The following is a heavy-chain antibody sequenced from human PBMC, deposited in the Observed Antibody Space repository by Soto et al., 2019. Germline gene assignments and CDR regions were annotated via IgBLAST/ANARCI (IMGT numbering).Heavy chain of an antibody. J-gene: IGHJ6*02. CDR3: ARENHDYSNHYYYYYGMDV. CDR2: IIPIFGTA. Sequence: SVKVSCKASGGTFSSYAISWGRQAPGQGLEWMGGIIPIFGTANYAQKFQGRVTITADESTSTAYMELSSLRSEDTAVYYCARENHDYSNHYYYYYGMDVWGQGTTVTVSS. D-gene: IGHD4-4*01. V-gene: IGHV1-69*13. CDR1: GGTFSSYA.